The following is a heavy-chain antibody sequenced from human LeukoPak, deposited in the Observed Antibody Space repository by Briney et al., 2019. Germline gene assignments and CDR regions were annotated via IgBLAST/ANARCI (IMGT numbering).Heavy chain of an antibody. CDR2: IYYSGST. V-gene: IGHV4-39*01. J-gene: IGHJ5*02. D-gene: IGHD3-10*01. CDR3: ARQSDYGSGSHYYNWFDP. CDR1: GGSISSSSYY. Sequence: SETLSLTCTVSGGSISSSSYYWGWIRQPPGKGLEWIGSIYYSGSTYYNPSLESRVTISVDTSKNQFSLKLSSVTAADTAVYYCARQSDYGSGSHYYNWFDPWGQGTLVTVSS.